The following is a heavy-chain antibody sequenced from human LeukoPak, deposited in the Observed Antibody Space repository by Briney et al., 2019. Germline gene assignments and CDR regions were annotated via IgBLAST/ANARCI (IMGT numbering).Heavy chain of an antibody. CDR3: ARGVSYGYLVDY. Sequence: GGSLRLSCAASGFTFSTYWMHWVRQAPGKGLVWVSRINSDGSSTSYADSVKGRFTISRDNAKNTLYLQMNSLRAEDTAVYYCARGVSYGYLVDYWGQGTLVTVSS. J-gene: IGHJ4*02. D-gene: IGHD5-18*01. V-gene: IGHV3-74*01. CDR1: GFTFSTYW. CDR2: INSDGSST.